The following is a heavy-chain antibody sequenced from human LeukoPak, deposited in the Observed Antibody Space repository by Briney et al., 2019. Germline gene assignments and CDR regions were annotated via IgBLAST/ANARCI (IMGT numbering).Heavy chain of an antibody. J-gene: IGHJ3*02. Sequence: GGSLRLSCAASGFNFGDYYMSWIRQAPGKGLQWISSISSDGSYINYADSVKGRFTISRDNAKNTLYLQMNSLRAEDTAVYYCARDRGYAFDIWGQGTMVTVSS. CDR2: ISSDGSYI. CDR3: ARDRGYAFDI. CDR1: GFNFGDYY. V-gene: IGHV3-11*06. D-gene: IGHD3-10*01.